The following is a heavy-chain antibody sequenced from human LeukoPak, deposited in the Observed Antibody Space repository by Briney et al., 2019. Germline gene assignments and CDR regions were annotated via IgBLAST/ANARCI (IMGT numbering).Heavy chain of an antibody. CDR1: GFTFSSYG. D-gene: IGHD3-10*01. CDR3: ANIPMVRGVITFDY. V-gene: IGHV3-30*18. Sequence: PGGSLRLSCAASGFTFSSYGMHWVRQAPGKGLEWVAVISYDGSNKYYADSVKGRFTISRDNSKNTLYPQMNSLRAEDTAVYYCANIPMVRGVITFDYWGQGTLVTVSS. CDR2: ISYDGSNK. J-gene: IGHJ4*02.